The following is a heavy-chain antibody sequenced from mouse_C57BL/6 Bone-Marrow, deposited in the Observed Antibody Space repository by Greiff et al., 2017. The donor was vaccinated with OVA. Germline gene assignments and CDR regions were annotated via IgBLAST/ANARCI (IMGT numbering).Heavy chain of an antibody. V-gene: IGHV1-55*01. CDR1: GYTFTSYW. CDR2: IYPGSGST. D-gene: IGHD4-1*01. CDR3: AREANWDAMDY. Sequence: VQLQQSGPELVKPGASVKLSCKASGYTFTSYWITWVKQRPGQGLEWIGDIYPGSGSTNYNEKFKSKATLTVDTSSSTAYMQLSSLTSEDSAVYYCAREANWDAMDYWGQGTSVTVSS. J-gene: IGHJ4*01.